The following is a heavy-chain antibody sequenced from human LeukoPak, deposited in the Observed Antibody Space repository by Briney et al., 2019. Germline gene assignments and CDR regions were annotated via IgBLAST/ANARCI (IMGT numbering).Heavy chain of an antibody. CDR3: ARGLYSSSSPAVYGY. D-gene: IGHD6-6*01. Sequence: GASVKVSCKASGCTFTSYGISWVRQAPGQGLEWMGWISAYNGNTNYAQKLQGRVTMTTDTSTSTASMELRSLRSDDTAVYYCARGLYSSSSPAVYGYWGQGTLVTVSS. CDR2: ISAYNGNT. J-gene: IGHJ4*02. V-gene: IGHV1-18*01. CDR1: GCTFTSYG.